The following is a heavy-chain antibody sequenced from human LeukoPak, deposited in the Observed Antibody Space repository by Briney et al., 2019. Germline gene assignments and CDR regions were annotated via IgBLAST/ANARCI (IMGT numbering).Heavy chain of an antibody. J-gene: IGHJ5*02. Sequence: SSETLSLTCTVSGGSISSYYWSWIRQPPGKGLEWIGYIYYSGSTNYNPSLKSRVTISLDTSKNQFSLKLSSVTAADTAVYYCARRLGSGSLRDWFDPWGQGTLVTVSS. V-gene: IGHV4-59*01. CDR1: GGSISSYY. D-gene: IGHD3-10*01. CDR2: IYYSGST. CDR3: ARRLGSGSLRDWFDP.